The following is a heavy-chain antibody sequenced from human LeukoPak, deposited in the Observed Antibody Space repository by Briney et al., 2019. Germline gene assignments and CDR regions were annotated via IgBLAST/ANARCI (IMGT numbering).Heavy chain of an antibody. J-gene: IGHJ5*02. Sequence: GASVKVSCKASGYTFTSYGISWVRQAPGQGLEWMGWISAYNGNTNYAQKLQGRVTMTTDTSTSTAYMELRSLRSDDTAVYYCARVIQLWVHNWFDPWGQGTLVTVSS. CDR2: ISAYNGNT. V-gene: IGHV1-18*01. CDR1: GYTFTSYG. CDR3: ARVIQLWVHNWFDP. D-gene: IGHD5-18*01.